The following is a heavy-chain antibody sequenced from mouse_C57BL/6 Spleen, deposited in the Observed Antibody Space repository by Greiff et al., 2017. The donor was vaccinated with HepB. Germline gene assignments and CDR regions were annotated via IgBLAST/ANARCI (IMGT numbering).Heavy chain of an antibody. CDR3: ASWLRQPSFDY. Sequence: EVKLLESGPGLVKPSQSLSLTCSVTGYSITSGYYWNWIRQFPGNKLEWMGYISYDGSNNYNPSLKNRISITRDTSKNQFFLKLNSVTTEDTATYYCASWLRQPSFDYWGQGTTLTVSS. CDR1: GYSITSGYY. V-gene: IGHV3-6*01. CDR2: ISYDGSN. J-gene: IGHJ2*01. D-gene: IGHD2-2*01.